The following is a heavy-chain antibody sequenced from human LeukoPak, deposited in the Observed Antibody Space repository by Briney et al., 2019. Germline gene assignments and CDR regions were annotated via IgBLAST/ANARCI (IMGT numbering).Heavy chain of an antibody. CDR1: GFTFSSYA. J-gene: IGHJ4*02. CDR2: ISGSGDST. V-gene: IGHV3-23*01. Sequence: GGSLRLSCAASGFTFSSYAMSWVRQAPGKGLEWVSTISGSGDSTYYADSVKGRFTISRDNSKNTLHLQMNSLRAEDTAVYSCAKGRSGVSSAAINYWGQVTLVTVSS. CDR3: AKGRSGVSSAAINY. D-gene: IGHD2-2*01.